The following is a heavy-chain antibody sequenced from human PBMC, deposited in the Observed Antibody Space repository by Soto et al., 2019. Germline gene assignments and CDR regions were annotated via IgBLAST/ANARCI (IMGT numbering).Heavy chain of an antibody. CDR1: GFTFSSYW. CDR3: ARGIQYRYGMDV. V-gene: IGHV3-74*01. CDR2: IHGDGSST. J-gene: IGHJ6*02. Sequence: EVQLVESGGGLVQPGGSLRLSCAAAGFTFSSYWMHWVRQAPGKGLVWVSRIHGDGSSTFYADSVKGRFTISRDNAENTLYLKMNSLRAEDTAVYYCARGIQYRYGMDVWGQGTTVTVSS. D-gene: IGHD5-18*01.